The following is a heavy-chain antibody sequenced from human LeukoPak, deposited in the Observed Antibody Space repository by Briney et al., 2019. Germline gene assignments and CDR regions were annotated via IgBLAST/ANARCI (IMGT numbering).Heavy chain of an antibody. V-gene: IGHV3-74*01. D-gene: IGHD6-6*01. CDR1: GFSFSGHW. CDR2: ISPTGSTT. Sequence: GGSLRLSCTASGFSFSGHWMHWARQLPGKGLVWVSRISPTGSTTSYADSVKGRFTVSRDNAKNTLYLQVNNLRAEDTAVYYCARGPNSNWSGLDFWGQGTLLTVPS. CDR3: ARGPNSNWSGLDF. J-gene: IGHJ4*02.